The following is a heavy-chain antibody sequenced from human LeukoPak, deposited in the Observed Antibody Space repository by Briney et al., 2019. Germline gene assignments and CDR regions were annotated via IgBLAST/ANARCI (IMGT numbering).Heavy chain of an antibody. CDR1: GDSVSSNSAA. CDR2: TYYRTKWYN. Sequence: SQTLSLTCAISGDSVSSNSAAWNWIRQSPSRGLEWLGRTYYRTKWYNDYAVSVKSRITINPDTSKNQFSLQLNSVTPEDTAVYYCAREGGEIVGATSDAFDIWGQGTMVTVSS. CDR3: AREGGEIVGATSDAFDI. V-gene: IGHV6-1*01. J-gene: IGHJ3*02. D-gene: IGHD1-26*01.